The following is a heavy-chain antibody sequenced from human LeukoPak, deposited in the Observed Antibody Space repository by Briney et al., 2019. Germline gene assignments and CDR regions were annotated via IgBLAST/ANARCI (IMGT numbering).Heavy chain of an antibody. J-gene: IGHJ4*02. V-gene: IGHV4-34*01. Sequence: KPSETLSLTCTVSGGSISSYYWSWIRQPPGKGLEWIGEINHSGSTNYNPSLKSRVTISVDTSKNQFSLKLSSVTAADTAVYYCASSRWGNYYGSGSYPPDYWGQGTLVTVSS. CDR2: INHSGST. CDR1: GGSISSYY. CDR3: ASSRWGNYYGSGSYPPDY. D-gene: IGHD3-10*01.